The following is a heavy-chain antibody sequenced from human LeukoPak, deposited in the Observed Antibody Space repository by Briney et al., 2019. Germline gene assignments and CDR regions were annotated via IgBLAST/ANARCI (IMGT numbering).Heavy chain of an antibody. CDR3: ARGAPYDIPDY. J-gene: IGHJ4*02. Sequence: GESLKISCKGSGYTFTSYDINWVRQATGQGLEWMGWMNPNSGNTGYAQKFQGRVTMTRNTSISTAYMELSSLRSEDTAVYYCARGAPYDIPDYWGQGTLVTVSS. CDR2: MNPNSGNT. D-gene: IGHD3-9*01. V-gene: IGHV1-8*01. CDR1: GYTFTSYD.